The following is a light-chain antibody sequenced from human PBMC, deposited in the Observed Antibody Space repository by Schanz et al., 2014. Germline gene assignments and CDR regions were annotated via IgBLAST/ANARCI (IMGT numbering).Light chain of an antibody. CDR2: DVD. Sequence: QSALTQPASVSGSPGQSITISCTGTASDIGSYNYVSWYQHHPARAPKLLIYDVDNRPSAVSSRFSSSKSGNTASLTISGLQSEDEADYYCCLYAGNSLVFGGGTKLTVL. V-gene: IGLV2-14*03. CDR1: ASDIGSYNY. J-gene: IGLJ2*01. CDR3: CLYAGNSLV.